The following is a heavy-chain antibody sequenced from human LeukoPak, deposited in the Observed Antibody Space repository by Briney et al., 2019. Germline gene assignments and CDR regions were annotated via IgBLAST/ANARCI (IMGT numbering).Heavy chain of an antibody. V-gene: IGHV4-30-4*01. CDR3: ARADTHSWYYYGSGSPPNWFDP. CDR2: IYYSGST. Sequence: SETLSLTCTVSGGSISSGDYYWSWIRQPPGKGLEWIGYIYYSGSTYYNPSLKSRVTISVDTSKNQFSLKLSSVTAADTAVYYCARADTHSWYYYGSGSPPNWFDPWGQGTLVTVSS. D-gene: IGHD3-10*01. J-gene: IGHJ5*02. CDR1: GGSISSGDYY.